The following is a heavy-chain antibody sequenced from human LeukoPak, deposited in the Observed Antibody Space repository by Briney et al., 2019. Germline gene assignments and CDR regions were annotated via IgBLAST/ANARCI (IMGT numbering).Heavy chain of an antibody. V-gene: IGHV1-2*02. CDR3: ARDRGSGPQWGY. J-gene: IGHJ4*02. CDR1: GYTFTGYY. D-gene: IGHD3-10*01. CDR2: INPNSGGT. Sequence: ASVKVSCKASGYTFTGYYMHWARQAPGQGLEWMGWINPNSGGTNYAQKFQGRVTMTRDTSISTAYMELSRLRSDDTAVYYCARDRGSGPQWGYWGQGTLVTVSS.